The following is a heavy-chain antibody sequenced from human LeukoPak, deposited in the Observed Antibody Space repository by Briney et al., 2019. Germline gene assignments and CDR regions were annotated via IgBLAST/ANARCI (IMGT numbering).Heavy chain of an antibody. V-gene: IGHV3-74*01. D-gene: IGHD1-26*01. Sequence: PGGSLRLPCAASGFTFSSYWMNWVRQAPGKGLVWVSRIASDGSSTTYADSVKGRFSISRDNAKNTLYLQMNSLRVEDTAVYYCARALTATTGIGWGYYFDYWGQGTLVTV. CDR2: IASDGSST. CDR1: GFTFSSYW. CDR3: ARALTATTGIGWGYYFDY. J-gene: IGHJ4*02.